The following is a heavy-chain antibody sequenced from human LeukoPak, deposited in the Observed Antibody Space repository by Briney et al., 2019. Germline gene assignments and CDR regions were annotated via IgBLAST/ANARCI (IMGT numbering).Heavy chain of an antibody. CDR3: VRPKSQYYSNYVDY. Sequence: PSETLSLTCTVSGGSISSSSYYWGWIRQPPGKGLEWIGSIYYSGSTYYNPSLKSRVTISVDTSKNQFSLKLSSVTAADTAVYYCVRPKSQYYSNYVDYWGQGTLVTVSS. D-gene: IGHD4-11*01. V-gene: IGHV4-39*01. J-gene: IGHJ4*02. CDR1: GGSISSSSYY. CDR2: IYYSGST.